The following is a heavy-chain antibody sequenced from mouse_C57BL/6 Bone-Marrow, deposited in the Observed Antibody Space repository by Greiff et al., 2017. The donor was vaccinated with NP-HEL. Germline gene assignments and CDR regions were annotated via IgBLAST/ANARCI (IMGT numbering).Heavy chain of an antibody. J-gene: IGHJ4*01. CDR1: GFTFSDYG. V-gene: IGHV5-17*01. CDR3: ALGYQVSPYYAMDY. CDR2: ISSGSGTI. Sequence: EVQLVESGGGLVKPGGSLKLSCAASGFTFSDYGMHWVRQAPEKGLDWVAYISSGSGTIYYADTVKGRFTISRDNAKNTLFLQMTSLRSEDTAMYYCALGYQVSPYYAMDYWGQGTSVTVSS. D-gene: IGHD2-2*01.